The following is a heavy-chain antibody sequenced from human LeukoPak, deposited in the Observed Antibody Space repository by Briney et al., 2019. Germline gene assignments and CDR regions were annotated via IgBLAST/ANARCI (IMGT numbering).Heavy chain of an antibody. CDR1: GFTFSDYA. Sequence: GGPLRLSCTTSGFTFSDYAVSWVRQAPGKGLEWIGFIRNKANGGTTEYAASVKGRFTISRDDSKTIAHLQMSSLKTEDTAVYYCSRFYSSGWASGAFDIWGQGTMVTVSS. J-gene: IGHJ3*02. CDR2: IRNKANGGTT. V-gene: IGHV3-49*04. CDR3: SRFYSSGWASGAFDI. D-gene: IGHD3-22*01.